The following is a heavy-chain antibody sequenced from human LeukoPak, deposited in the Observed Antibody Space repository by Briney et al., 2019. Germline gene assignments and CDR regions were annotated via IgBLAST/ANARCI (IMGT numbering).Heavy chain of an antibody. CDR2: ISSHGGST. V-gene: IGHV3-64D*06. D-gene: IGHD2-2*01. Sequence: GGSLRLSCSASGFTFSSYAMHWVRQAPGQGLEYVSAISSHGGSTYYADSVQGRFTISRDNSKNTLYLQMSSLRAEDTAVYYCVKDEYCSSTSCYARFDYWGQGTLVTVSS. J-gene: IGHJ4*02. CDR3: VKDEYCSSTSCYARFDY. CDR1: GFTFSSYA.